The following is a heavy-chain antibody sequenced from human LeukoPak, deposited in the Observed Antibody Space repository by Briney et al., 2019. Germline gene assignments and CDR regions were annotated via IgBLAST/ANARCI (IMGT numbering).Heavy chain of an antibody. CDR3: AKDAAATIGGVFDP. CDR1: GFTFSSYW. Sequence: GGSLRLSCAASGFTFSSYWMHWVRQAPGKGLVWVSRINSDGSSASYADSVKGRLTISRDNSKNTLYLQMNSLRAEDTAVYYCAKDAAATIGGVFDPWGQGTLVTVSS. V-gene: IGHV3-74*01. J-gene: IGHJ5*02. D-gene: IGHD5-24*01. CDR2: INSDGSSA.